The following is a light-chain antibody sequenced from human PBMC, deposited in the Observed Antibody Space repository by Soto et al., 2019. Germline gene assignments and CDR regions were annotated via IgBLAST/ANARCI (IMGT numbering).Light chain of an antibody. Sequence: ITASPCHLSASVDARVTIPCQASRSISDVLAWYQQQPGKAPELLIFDASKLQSGVPSRFSGRGSGKEFTLTISSLQTEDGAVYYCQQYFTTPITFGQGTRLEIK. J-gene: IGKJ5*01. CDR3: QQYFTTPIT. CDR2: DAS. V-gene: IGKV1-5*01. CDR1: RSISDV.